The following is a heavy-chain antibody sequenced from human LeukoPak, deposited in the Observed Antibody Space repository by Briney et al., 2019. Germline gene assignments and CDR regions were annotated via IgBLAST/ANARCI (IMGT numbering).Heavy chain of an antibody. D-gene: IGHD3-22*01. CDR3: AKPSLNYFDSSGLDY. V-gene: IGHV3-30*18. CDR1: GFTFSNFG. J-gene: IGHJ4*02. CDR2: ISYDGSNQ. Sequence: LSGGSLRLSCAASGFTFSNFGMHWVRQAPGKGLEWVAVISYDGSNQYYVDSVKGRFTISRDNSKNTLTLQMNSLRAEDTAVYYCAKPSLNYFDSSGLDYWGQGALVTVSS.